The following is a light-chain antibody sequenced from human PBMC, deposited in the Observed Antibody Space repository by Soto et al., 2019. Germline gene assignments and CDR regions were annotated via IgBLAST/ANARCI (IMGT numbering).Light chain of an antibody. CDR1: SSDFGGYDY. CDR3: SSYAGTNNLYV. CDR2: EVT. Sequence: HSSLTQPPSASGSRGQSVTISCTGTSSDFGGYDYVSWYQQHPGKAPKLIIYEVTKRPSGVPDRFSGSKSGNTASLTVSGLQAEDEADYYCSSYAGTNNLYVFGTGTKVTVL. J-gene: IGLJ1*01. V-gene: IGLV2-8*01.